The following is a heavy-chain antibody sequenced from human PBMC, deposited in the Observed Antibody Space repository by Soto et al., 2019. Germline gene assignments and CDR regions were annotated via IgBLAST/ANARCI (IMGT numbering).Heavy chain of an antibody. CDR2: IYYSGST. Sequence: PSETLSLTCTVSGGSISSYYWSWIRQPPGKGLEWIGYIYYSGSTNYNPSIKSRVTISVDTSKNQFSLKLSSVTAADTAVYYCARDLLLLGELSFSEGPRYDAFDIWGQGTMVTVSS. J-gene: IGHJ3*02. V-gene: IGHV4-59*01. CDR3: ARDLLLLGELSFSEGPRYDAFDI. CDR1: GGSISSYY. D-gene: IGHD3-16*02.